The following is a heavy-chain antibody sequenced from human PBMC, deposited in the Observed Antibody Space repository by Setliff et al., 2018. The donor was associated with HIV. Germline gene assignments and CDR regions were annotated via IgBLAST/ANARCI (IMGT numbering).Heavy chain of an antibody. Sequence: PSETLSLTCTVSGGSISNYYWSWIRQPPGKGLEWTGCGYYSGITHYDPSLKRRVSISVDASKNQFSLRLNSVTVADTAVYFCARSSRGSLRDLDYWGPGTLVTVSS. CDR1: GGSISNYY. D-gene: IGHD2-21*02. V-gene: IGHV4-59*08. CDR2: GYYSGIT. J-gene: IGHJ4*02. CDR3: ARSSRGSLRDLDY.